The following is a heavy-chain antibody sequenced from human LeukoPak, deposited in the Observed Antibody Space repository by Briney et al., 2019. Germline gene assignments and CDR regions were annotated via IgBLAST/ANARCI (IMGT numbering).Heavy chain of an antibody. CDR2: IKQDGSEK. Sequence: GGSLRLSCTASGFTFSSYWMNWVRQAPGKGLEWVANIKQDGSEKYYVDSVKGRFSISRDNAKKSLYLQMNSLRAEDTAVYYCARETEMANLDYWGQGTLVTVSS. V-gene: IGHV3-7*04. CDR3: ARETEMANLDY. D-gene: IGHD5-24*01. J-gene: IGHJ4*02. CDR1: GFTFSSYW.